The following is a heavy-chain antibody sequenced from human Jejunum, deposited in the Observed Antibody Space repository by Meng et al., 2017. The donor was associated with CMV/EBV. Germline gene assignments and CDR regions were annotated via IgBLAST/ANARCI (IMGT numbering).Heavy chain of an antibody. CDR3: ARPTYYSDGGDYYY. D-gene: IGHD3-22*01. V-gene: IGHV3-23*01. Sequence: GFTFSSYAMIWVSQAPGKGLEWVSTISSGGGATYYADSVKGRFTISRDNSRNTLYLHMNSLRAEDTAVFYCARPTYYSDGGDYYYWGQGTLVTVSS. CDR2: ISSGGGAT. CDR1: GFTFSSYA. J-gene: IGHJ4*02.